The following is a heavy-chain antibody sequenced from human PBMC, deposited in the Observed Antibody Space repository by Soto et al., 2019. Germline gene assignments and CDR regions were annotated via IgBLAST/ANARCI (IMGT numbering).Heavy chain of an antibody. Sequence: SETLSLSCTVSGGSICSYYWSWIRQPPGKGLEWIGYIYYSGSTNYNPSLKSRVTISVDTSKNQFSLKLSPVTAADTAVYYCASRKKATVTFDYWGQGTLVTVSS. CDR2: IYYSGST. V-gene: IGHV4-59*01. CDR3: ASRKKATVTFDY. J-gene: IGHJ4*02. CDR1: GGSICSYY. D-gene: IGHD4-17*01.